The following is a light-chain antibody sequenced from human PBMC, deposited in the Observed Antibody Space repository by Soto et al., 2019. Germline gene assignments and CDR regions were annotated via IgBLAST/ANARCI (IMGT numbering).Light chain of an antibody. Sequence: IQMTQSPSSLSASVGDRVTIACRVSQSISNCLNWYEQKPGRAPELLIYGAYSLQSGVPSRFSGSGSGTEFTLTISSLQSEDYAVYYCHQYNNWPPWTFGQGTKVDI. CDR3: HQYNNWPPWT. CDR1: QSISNC. J-gene: IGKJ1*01. CDR2: GAY. V-gene: IGKV1-39*01.